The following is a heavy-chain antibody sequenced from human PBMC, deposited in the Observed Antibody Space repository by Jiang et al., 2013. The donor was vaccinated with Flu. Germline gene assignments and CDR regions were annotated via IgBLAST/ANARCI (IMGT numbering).Heavy chain of an antibody. D-gene: IGHD3-3*01. Sequence: GPGLVKPSETLSLTCTVSGGSISSSSYYWGWIRQPPGKGLEWIGSIYYSGSTYYNPSLKSRVTISVDTSKNQFSLKLSSVTAADTAVYYCARSGAGGFWSGFLPNWFDPWGQGTLVTVSS. V-gene: IGHV4-39*01. J-gene: IGHJ5*02. CDR2: IYYSGST. CDR1: GGSISSSSYY. CDR3: ARSGAGGFWSGFLPNWFDP.